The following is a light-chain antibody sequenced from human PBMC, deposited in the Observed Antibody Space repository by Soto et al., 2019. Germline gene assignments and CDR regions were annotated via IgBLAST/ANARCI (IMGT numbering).Light chain of an antibody. Sequence: DIQMTQSPSTLSVSLGDRITITCRASEDIDTSLAWFQQRPGKAPKVLIAGASGLMNGVPATFSGSGSGTEFALTISSVQTDDFATYFCQHYDTFSWTFGQGTKVEMK. J-gene: IGKJ1*01. CDR3: QHYDTFSWT. CDR2: GAS. V-gene: IGKV1-5*01. CDR1: EDIDTS.